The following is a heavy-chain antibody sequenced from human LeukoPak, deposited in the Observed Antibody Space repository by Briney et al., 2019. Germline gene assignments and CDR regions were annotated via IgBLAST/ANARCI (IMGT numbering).Heavy chain of an antibody. CDR3: ARDSTSGGAYYFDY. D-gene: IGHD2-15*01. V-gene: IGHV3-21*01. CDR2: ISSSSSYI. CDR1: GFTFSSYS. J-gene: IGHJ4*02. Sequence: GGSLRLSCAASGFTFSSYSMNWVRQAPGKGLEWVSSISSSSSYIYYADSVKGRFTISRDNAKNSLYLQMNSLRAEDTAVYNCARDSTSGGAYYFDYWGQGTLVTVSS.